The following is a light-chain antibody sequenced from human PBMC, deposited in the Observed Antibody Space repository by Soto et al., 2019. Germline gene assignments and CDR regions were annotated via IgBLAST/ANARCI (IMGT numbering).Light chain of an antibody. Sequence: DNQMTQSPSTLSASIGDRVTITCRASQSISSWLAWYQQKPGKAPKLLIYKASSLESGVPSRFSGSGSGTEFTLTISSLQPDDFATYYCQQYNIYSGTFGQGTKVDIK. CDR2: KAS. J-gene: IGKJ1*01. CDR3: QQYNIYSGT. V-gene: IGKV1-5*03. CDR1: QSISSW.